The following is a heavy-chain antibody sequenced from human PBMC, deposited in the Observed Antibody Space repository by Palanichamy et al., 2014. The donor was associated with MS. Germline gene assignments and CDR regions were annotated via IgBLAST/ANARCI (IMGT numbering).Heavy chain of an antibody. CDR3: ARESPPYYDILTGYYRPYGMDV. D-gene: IGHD3-9*01. J-gene: IGHJ6*02. Sequence: QVQLQQWGAGLLKPSETLSLTCAVYGGSFSGYYWSWIRQPPGKGLEWIGEINHSGSTNYNLSLKSRVTISVDTSKNQFSLKLSSVTAADTAVYYCARESPPYYDILTGYYRPYGMDVWGQGTTVTVSS. CDR2: INHSGST. V-gene: IGHV4-34*01. CDR1: GGSFSGYY.